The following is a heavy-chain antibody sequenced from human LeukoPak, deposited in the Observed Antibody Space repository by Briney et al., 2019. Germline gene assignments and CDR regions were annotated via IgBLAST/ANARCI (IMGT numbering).Heavy chain of an antibody. CDR3: ARDWSAERSSDAFDI. CDR1: DGSISSGDYY. V-gene: IGHV4-30-4*08. J-gene: IGHJ3*02. Sequence: SETLSLTCTVSDGSISSGDYYWSWIRQPPGKGLEWIGYIYYSGSTYYNPSLKSRVTISVDTSKNQFSLKLSSVTAADTAVYYCARDWSAERSSDAFDIWGQGTMVTVSS. CDR2: IYYSGST. D-gene: IGHD3-3*01.